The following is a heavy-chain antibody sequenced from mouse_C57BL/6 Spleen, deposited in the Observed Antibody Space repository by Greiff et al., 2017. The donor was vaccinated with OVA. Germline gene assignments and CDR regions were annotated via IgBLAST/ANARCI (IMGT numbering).Heavy chain of an antibody. J-gene: IGHJ2*01. CDR3: ARDGYYGSSPYYFDY. CDR2: ISDGGSYT. Sequence: EVKLVESGGGLVKPGGSLKLSCAASGFTFSSYAMSWVRQTPEKRLEWVATISDGGSYTYYPDNVKGRFTISRDNAKNNLYLQMSHLKSEDTAMYYCARDGYYGSSPYYFDYWGQGTTLTVSS. CDR1: GFTFSSYA. V-gene: IGHV5-4*01. D-gene: IGHD1-1*01.